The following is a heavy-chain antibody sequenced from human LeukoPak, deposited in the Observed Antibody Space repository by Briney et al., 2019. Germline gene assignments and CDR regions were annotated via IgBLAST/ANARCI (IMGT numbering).Heavy chain of an antibody. D-gene: IGHD5-18*01. Sequence: GGSLRLSCAASGFTFSSYAMSWVRQAAGKGLEWVANIKQDGSEKYYVDSVKGRFTISRDNAKNSLYLQMNSLRAEDTAVYYCARAIAMAYDAFDIWGQGTMVTVSS. J-gene: IGHJ3*02. CDR3: ARAIAMAYDAFDI. V-gene: IGHV3-7*01. CDR2: IKQDGSEK. CDR1: GFTFSSYA.